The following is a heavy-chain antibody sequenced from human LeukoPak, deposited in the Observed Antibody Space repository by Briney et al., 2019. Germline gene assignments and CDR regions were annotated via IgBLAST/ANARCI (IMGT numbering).Heavy chain of an antibody. V-gene: IGHV4-4*07. J-gene: IGHJ4*02. CDR2: IYTSGST. Sequence: SETLSLTCTVSGGSISSYYWSWIRQPAGKGLEWIGRIYTSGSTGYNPSLESRVTMSVDTSKNQFSLKLSSVTAADTAVYYCARGGVFMAAGTFDYWGQGILVTVSS. CDR3: ARGGVFMAAGTFDY. D-gene: IGHD6-13*01. CDR1: GGSISSYY.